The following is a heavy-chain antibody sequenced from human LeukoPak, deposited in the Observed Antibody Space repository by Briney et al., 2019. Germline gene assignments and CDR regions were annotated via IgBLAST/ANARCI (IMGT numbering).Heavy chain of an antibody. CDR2: IYTSGST. CDR3: ARESYSSSYQFDF. V-gene: IGHV4-4*07. CDR1: GGSISSYY. Sequence: SETLSLTCTVSGGSISSYYWSWIRQPAGKGLEWIGRIYTSGSTNYNPSLKRRVTMSVDTSKNQITLKVNSVTAADTAVYYCARESYSSSYQFDFWGQGTLVTVS. D-gene: IGHD6-6*01. J-gene: IGHJ4*02.